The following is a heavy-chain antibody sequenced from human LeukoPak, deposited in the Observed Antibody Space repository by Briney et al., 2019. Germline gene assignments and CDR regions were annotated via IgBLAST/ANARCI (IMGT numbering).Heavy chain of an antibody. D-gene: IGHD5-12*01. CDR3: ATPTSMATTPSGYYYYGMDV. Sequence: SETLSLTCTVSGGSISNSDYYWGWIRQPPGKGLEWIGGVYYSGSAYYNPSLESRVTISMDTSKNQFSLRLSSVTAADTAVYYCATPTSMATTPSGYYYYGMDVWGQGTTVTVSS. CDR2: VYYSGSA. J-gene: IGHJ6*02. CDR1: GGSISNSDYY. V-gene: IGHV4-39*01.